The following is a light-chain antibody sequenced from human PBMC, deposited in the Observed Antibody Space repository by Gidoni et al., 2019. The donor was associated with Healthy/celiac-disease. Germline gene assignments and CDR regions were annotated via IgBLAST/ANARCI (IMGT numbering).Light chain of an antibody. Sequence: YVLTQPPSVSVAPGQTARITCGGNNIGSKRVHWYQQKPGQAPVLVVYDDSARPSGIPERFSGANSGNTATLTISRVEAGDEADYYCQVWDSSSDHYVFGTGTKVTVL. CDR3: QVWDSSSDHYV. V-gene: IGLV3-21*02. J-gene: IGLJ1*01. CDR2: DDS. CDR1: NIGSKR.